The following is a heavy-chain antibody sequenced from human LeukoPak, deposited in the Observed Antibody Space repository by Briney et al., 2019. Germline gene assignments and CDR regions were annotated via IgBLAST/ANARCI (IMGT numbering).Heavy chain of an antibody. CDR1: GFTFSSSA. J-gene: IGHJ4*02. CDR3: ARVVDHDYGDYYLDY. CDR2: IYSGGST. D-gene: IGHD4-17*01. Sequence: GGSLRLSCAASGFTFSSSAMNWVRQAPGKGLECISVIYSGGSTDYADSVKGRLTISRDNSKNTLYLQMNSLRAEDTAVYYCARVVDHDYGDYYLDYWGQGTLVTVSS. V-gene: IGHV3-53*01.